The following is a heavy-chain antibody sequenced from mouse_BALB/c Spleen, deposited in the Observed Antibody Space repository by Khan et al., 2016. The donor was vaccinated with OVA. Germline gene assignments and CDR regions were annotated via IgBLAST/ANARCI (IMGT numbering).Heavy chain of an antibody. D-gene: IGHD1-1*01. CDR1: GYAITSDYA. J-gene: IGHJ2*01. CDR2: IKYSGST. CDR3: ARSGTIITVVFTDFDF. V-gene: IGHV3-2*02. Sequence: EVQLVESGPGLVKPSQSLSLTCTVTGYAITSDYAWNWIRQFPGNKLEWMGYIKYSGSTSYTPSLKSRISIPRATSKNPFLPQLTSVTSSDTATYYCARSGTIITVVFTDFDFWGQGTTLTVSS.